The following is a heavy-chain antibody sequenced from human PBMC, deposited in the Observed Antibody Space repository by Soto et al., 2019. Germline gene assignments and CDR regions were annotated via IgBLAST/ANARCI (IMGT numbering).Heavy chain of an antibody. CDR3: AGDNPKLVYFDY. D-gene: IGHD1-1*01. V-gene: IGHV4-59*01. J-gene: IGHJ4*02. CDR2: IYYSGST. CDR1: GGSISSYY. Sequence: SETLSLTCTVSGGSISSYYWSWIRQPPGKGLEWIGYIYYSGSTNYNPSLKSRVTISVDTSKNQFSLKLSSVTAADTAVYYCAGDNPKLVYFDYWGQGTLVTVS.